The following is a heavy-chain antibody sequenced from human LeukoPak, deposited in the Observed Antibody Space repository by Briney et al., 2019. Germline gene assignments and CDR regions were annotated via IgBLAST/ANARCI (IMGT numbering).Heavy chain of an antibody. D-gene: IGHD1-26*01. J-gene: IGHJ4*02. V-gene: IGHV3-48*04. Sequence: GGSLRLSCAASGFTVSSNYMSWVRQAPGKGLEWVSYISSSSSTIYYADSVKGRFTISRDNAKNSLYLQMNSLRAEDMALYYCAKGAYRIVGATLDYWGQGTLVTVSS. CDR2: ISSSSSTI. CDR3: AKGAYRIVGATLDY. CDR1: GFTVSSNY.